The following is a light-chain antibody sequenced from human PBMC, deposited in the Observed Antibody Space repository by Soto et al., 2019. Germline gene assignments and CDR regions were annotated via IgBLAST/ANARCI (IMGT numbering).Light chain of an antibody. J-gene: IGKJ1*01. V-gene: IGKV3D-20*02. CDR3: QQRSNWPRT. CDR1: QTLMSAY. CDR2: GAS. Sequence: EIVLTQSPDTLSLSPGEGATLSCRASQTLMSAYLAWYQQKPGQPPRLLIYGASSRAPGIPDRFSGSGSGTDFTLTIRRLEPEDFAVYYCQQRSNWPRTFGQGTKVEIK.